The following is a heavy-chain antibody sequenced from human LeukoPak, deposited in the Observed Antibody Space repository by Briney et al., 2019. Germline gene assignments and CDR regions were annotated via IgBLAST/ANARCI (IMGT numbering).Heavy chain of an antibody. Sequence: SETLSLTCTVSGGSISSSSYYWGCIRQPPGKGLAWIGSIYYSGSTYYNPSLKSRVTISVDTSKNQFSLKLSSVTAADTAVYYCARSDCSSTSCPHAGYYYYMDVWGKGTTVTVPS. CDR1: GGSISSSSYY. V-gene: IGHV4-39*01. D-gene: IGHD2-2*01. CDR2: IYYSGST. J-gene: IGHJ6*03. CDR3: ARSDCSSTSCPHAGYYYYMDV.